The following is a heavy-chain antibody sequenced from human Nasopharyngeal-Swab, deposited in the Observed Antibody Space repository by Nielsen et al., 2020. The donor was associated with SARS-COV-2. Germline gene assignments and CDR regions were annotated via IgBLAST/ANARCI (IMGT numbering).Heavy chain of an antibody. Sequence: WIRQPPGKGLGGVSRIKSDGSGASYADPVKGRFTISRDNAKNTLYLQMNSLRAEDTAVYFCARDWGIPEMVTDYWGQGTLVTVSS. D-gene: IGHD5-24*01. CDR3: ARDWGIPEMVTDY. CDR2: IKSDGSGA. V-gene: IGHV3-74*01. J-gene: IGHJ4*02.